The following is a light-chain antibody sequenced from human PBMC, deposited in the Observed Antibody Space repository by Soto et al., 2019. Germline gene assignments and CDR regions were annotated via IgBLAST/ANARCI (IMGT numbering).Light chain of an antibody. J-gene: IGLJ3*02. V-gene: IGLV1-40*01. CDR1: SSNIGAGYD. Sequence: QSVLTQPPSVSGAPGQRVTFSCTGSSSNIGAGYDVHWYQQLPGAAPKLLIYGNNNRPSGVPDRFSGSKSGTSASLAITGLRAEDEADYYCQSYDSSLSGLWVFGGGTKLTVL. CDR2: GNN. CDR3: QSYDSSLSGLWV.